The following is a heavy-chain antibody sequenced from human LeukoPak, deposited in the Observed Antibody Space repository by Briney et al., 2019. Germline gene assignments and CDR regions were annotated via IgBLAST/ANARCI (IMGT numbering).Heavy chain of an antibody. Sequence: GASVKVSCKASGYTFTSYDINWVRQATGQGLEWMGWMNPNSANTGYAQKFQGRVTMTRNTTISTAYMELCSLRSEDTAVYYCARGPPESSNSDYWGQGTLVTVSS. V-gene: IGHV1-8*01. CDR1: GYTFTSYD. CDR3: ARGPPESSNSDY. CDR2: MNPNSANT. D-gene: IGHD6-13*01. J-gene: IGHJ4*02.